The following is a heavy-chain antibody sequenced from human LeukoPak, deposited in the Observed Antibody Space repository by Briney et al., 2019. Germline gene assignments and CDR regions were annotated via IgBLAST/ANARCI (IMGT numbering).Heavy chain of an antibody. CDR1: GYTFTSYY. CDR2: INPSGGST. Sequence: ASVKVSCKASGYTFTSYYMHWVRQAPGQGLEWMGIINPSGGSTSYAQKFQGRVTMTRDTSTSTVYMELSSLRSEDTAVYYCARGRLVGGMEGPGYFDYWGQGTLVTVSS. J-gene: IGHJ4*02. V-gene: IGHV1-46*01. D-gene: IGHD1-26*01. CDR3: ARGRLVGGMEGPGYFDY.